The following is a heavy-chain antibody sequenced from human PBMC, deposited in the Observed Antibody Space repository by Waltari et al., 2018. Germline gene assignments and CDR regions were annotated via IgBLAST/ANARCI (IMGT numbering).Heavy chain of an antibody. J-gene: IGHJ4*02. CDR3: AKCIAAACTGGDY. CDR1: GFHLSRYA. Sequence: VQRLASGGGLVQPGGSLRLSCAASGFHLSRYAMGLVRKAPGKGPDWVSAMCVSGGSTYYADSVKGRFTISRDNSKNTLYLQMNSLRAEDTAVYYCAKCIAAACTGGDYWGQGTLVTVSS. CDR2: MCVSGGST. D-gene: IGHD6-13*01. V-gene: IGHV3-23*01.